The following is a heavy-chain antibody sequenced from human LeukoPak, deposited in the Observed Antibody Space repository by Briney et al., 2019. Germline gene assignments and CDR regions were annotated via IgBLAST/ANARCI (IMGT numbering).Heavy chain of an antibody. CDR3: AKGGLGCSGISCFDY. V-gene: IGHV3-7*01. CDR1: GFTFSSYW. Sequence: PGGSLRLSCAASGFTFSSYWISWVRQAPGNGLEWVANINQVGREKYYVDSVKGRFTISRDNAKNSLYLQMDSLRVEDTAVYYCAKGGLGCSGISCFDYWGQGTLVTVSS. CDR2: INQVGREK. D-gene: IGHD2-15*01. J-gene: IGHJ4*02.